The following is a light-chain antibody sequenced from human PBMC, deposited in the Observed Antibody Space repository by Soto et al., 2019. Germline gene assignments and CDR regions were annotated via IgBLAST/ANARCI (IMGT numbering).Light chain of an antibody. J-gene: IGKJ3*01. CDR1: QGISNY. CDR2: GAS. Sequence: DLQMTQSPSSLSASVGDRVTITCRASQGISNYLAWYQQKPGKVPVLLIYGASTLKSGVTSRFRRSAAGTDFTLSISSLQHEDVATYYCQKYNSAPFTVGPGTKGAIK. CDR3: QKYNSAPFT. V-gene: IGKV1-27*01.